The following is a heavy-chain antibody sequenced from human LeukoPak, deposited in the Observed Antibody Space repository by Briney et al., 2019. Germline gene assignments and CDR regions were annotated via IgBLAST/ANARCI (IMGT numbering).Heavy chain of an antibody. CDR2: IYGIGNT. CDR1: GGSISSGDYY. V-gene: IGHV4-30-4*01. CDR3: ARGNGAGREYFEY. D-gene: IGHD3-10*01. Sequence: PSQTLSLTCTVSGGSISSGDYYWSWIRQPPGKDLEWIGYIYGIGNTYYNPSLRSRVTLSEDTSKNQFSLKLSSVTAADTAVYFCARGNGAGREYFEYWGQGTLVTVSS. J-gene: IGHJ4*02.